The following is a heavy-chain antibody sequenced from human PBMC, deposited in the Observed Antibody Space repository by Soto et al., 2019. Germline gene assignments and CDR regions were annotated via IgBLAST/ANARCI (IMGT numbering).Heavy chain of an antibody. J-gene: IGHJ4*02. CDR2: ISGSGGST. D-gene: IGHD1-20*01. V-gene: IGHV3-23*01. CDR3: AKDGNSRITGTPAEIDY. CDR1: GFTFSSYA. Sequence: GGSLRLSCAASGFTFSSYAMSWVRQAPGKGLEWDSAISGSGGSTYYADSVKGRFTISRDNSKNTLYLQMNSLRAEDTAVYYCAKDGNSRITGTPAEIDYWGQGTLVTVSS.